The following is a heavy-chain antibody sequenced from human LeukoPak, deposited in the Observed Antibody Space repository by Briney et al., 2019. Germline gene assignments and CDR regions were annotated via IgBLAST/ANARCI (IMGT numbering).Heavy chain of an antibody. CDR2: INHSGST. Sequence: SETLSLTCAVYGGSFSGYYWSWIRQPPGKGLEWIGEINHSGSTNYNPSLKSRVTISVDTSKNQFSLKLSSVSAADTAVYYCARKIHDYGDYRLDYWGQGTLVTVSS. CDR3: ARKIHDYGDYRLDY. J-gene: IGHJ4*02. V-gene: IGHV4-34*01. D-gene: IGHD4-17*01. CDR1: GGSFSGYY.